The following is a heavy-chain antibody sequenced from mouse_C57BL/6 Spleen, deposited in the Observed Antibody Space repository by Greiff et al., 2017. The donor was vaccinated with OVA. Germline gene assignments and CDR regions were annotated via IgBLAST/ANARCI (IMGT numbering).Heavy chain of an antibody. Sequence: EVKLMESGGGLVKPGGSLKLSCAASGFTFSSYAMSWVRQTPEKRLEWVATISDGGSYTYYPDNVKGRFTISRDNAKNNLYLQMSHLKSEDTAMYYCARVDGSSPAWFAYWGQGTLVTVSA. CDR1: GFTFSSYA. J-gene: IGHJ3*01. CDR3: ARVDGSSPAWFAY. D-gene: IGHD1-1*01. CDR2: ISDGGSYT. V-gene: IGHV5-4*03.